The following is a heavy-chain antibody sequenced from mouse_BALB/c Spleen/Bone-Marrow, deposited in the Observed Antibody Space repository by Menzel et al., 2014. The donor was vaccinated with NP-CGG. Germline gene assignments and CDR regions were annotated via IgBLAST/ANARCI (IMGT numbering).Heavy chain of an antibody. J-gene: IGHJ3*01. CDR2: INSDGGST. CDR1: EYEFPSHD. Sequence: DVMLVESGGGLVQPGESLKLSCESNEYEFPSHDMSWVRTTPEKRLELVAAINSDGGSTYYPDTMERRFIISRDNSKKTLYLQMSSLRSEDTAFYYCARHGDYYGSSLFAYWGQGTLVTVSA. D-gene: IGHD1-1*01. CDR3: ARHGDYYGSSLFAY. V-gene: IGHV5-2*01.